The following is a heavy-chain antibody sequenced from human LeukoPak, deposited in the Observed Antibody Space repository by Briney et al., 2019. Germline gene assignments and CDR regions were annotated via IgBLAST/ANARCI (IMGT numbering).Heavy chain of an antibody. CDR3: ARVGPGEYYYYYMDV. V-gene: IGHV1-18*01. CDR1: GYTFTSYG. D-gene: IGHD1-14*01. Sequence: ASVKVSCKASGYTFTSYGIIWVRQAPGQGLDWMGWINAYNGNTHYAQKLQGRVTMTTDTSTSTAYMELRSLRSDDTAVYYCARVGPGEYYYYYMDVWGKGTTVIVSS. CDR2: INAYNGNT. J-gene: IGHJ6*03.